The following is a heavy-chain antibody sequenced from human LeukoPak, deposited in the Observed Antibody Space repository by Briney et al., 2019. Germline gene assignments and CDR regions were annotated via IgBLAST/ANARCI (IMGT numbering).Heavy chain of an antibody. V-gene: IGHV6-1*01. CDR1: GDSVSSNTTG. CDR3: ARGGGRLDY. J-gene: IGHJ4*02. D-gene: IGHD5-12*01. CDR2: TYYRSKWYN. Sequence: SQTLSLTCAISGDSVSSNTTGWNWIRQSPSRGLEWLGRTYYRSKWYNDYAVSVKSRITINPDTSKSQFSLQLNSVTPEDTAIYYCARGGGRLDYWGQGTLVTVSS.